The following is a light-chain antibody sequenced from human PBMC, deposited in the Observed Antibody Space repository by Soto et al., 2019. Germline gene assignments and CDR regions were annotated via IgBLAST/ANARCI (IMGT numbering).Light chain of an antibody. V-gene: IGKV1-39*01. CDR3: QQSYSTIFT. CDR2: AAS. J-gene: IGKJ3*01. CDR1: QSISSY. Sequence: DIQMTQSPSSLSASLRDRVTITFRASQSISSYLNWYQQKPGKAPKLLIYAASSLQSGVPSRFSGSGSGTDFTLTISSLQPEDFATYYCQQSYSTIFTFGPGTKVDIK.